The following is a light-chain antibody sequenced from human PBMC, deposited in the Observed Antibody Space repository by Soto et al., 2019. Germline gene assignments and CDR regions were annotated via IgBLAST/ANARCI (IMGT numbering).Light chain of an antibody. V-gene: IGKV3-15*01. CDR1: QNIYSN. Sequence: IVMTQSPATLSVSPGERATLSCRASQNIYSNIAWHQQRPGQAPRLLIYRASTRATGVPARFSGSGSGTEFTLTISSLQSEDFTVYSCLQYHNLWAFGQGTKVDI. J-gene: IGKJ1*01. CDR3: LQYHNLWA. CDR2: RAS.